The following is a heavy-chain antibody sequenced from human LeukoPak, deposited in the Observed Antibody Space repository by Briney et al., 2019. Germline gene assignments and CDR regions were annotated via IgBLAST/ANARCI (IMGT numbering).Heavy chain of an antibody. V-gene: IGHV1-24*01. CDR2: FDPEDGET. J-gene: IGHJ4*02. CDR3: ATDPLRYSSGTEDIDY. Sequence: ASVKVSCKVSGYTLTVLSMHWVRQAPGKGLEWMGGFDPEDGETIYAQKFQGRVTMTEDTSTDTAYMELSSLRSEDTAVYYCATDPLRYSSGTEDIDYWGQGTLVTVSS. CDR1: GYTLTVLS. D-gene: IGHD6-19*01.